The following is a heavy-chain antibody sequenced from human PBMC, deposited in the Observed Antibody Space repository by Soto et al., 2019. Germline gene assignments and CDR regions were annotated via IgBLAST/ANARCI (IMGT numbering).Heavy chain of an antibody. Sequence: SETLSLTCAVSGGTISSSNWWSWVRQPPGKGLEWIGEIYHSGSTNYNPSLKSRVTISVDKSKNQFSLKLSSVTAADTAVYYCARGNLERQARVWFDPWGQGTLVTVSS. CDR1: GGTISSSNW. D-gene: IGHD1-1*01. J-gene: IGHJ5*02. CDR2: IYHSGST. V-gene: IGHV4-4*02. CDR3: ARGNLERQARVWFDP.